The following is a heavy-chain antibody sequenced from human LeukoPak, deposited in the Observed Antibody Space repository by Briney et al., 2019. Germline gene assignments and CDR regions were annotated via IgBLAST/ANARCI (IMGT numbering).Heavy chain of an antibody. D-gene: IGHD5-18*01. V-gene: IGHV3-23*01. CDR1: GFTFSSYA. Sequence: PGGSLRLSCAASGFTFSSYAMSWVRQAPGKGLEWVSAISGSGGSTYYADSVKGWFTISRDNSKNTLYLQMNSLRAEDTAVYYCAKSGGRTLWKYYYYYYMDVWGKGTTVTVSS. CDR3: AKSGGRTLWKYYYYYYMDV. J-gene: IGHJ6*03. CDR2: ISGSGGST.